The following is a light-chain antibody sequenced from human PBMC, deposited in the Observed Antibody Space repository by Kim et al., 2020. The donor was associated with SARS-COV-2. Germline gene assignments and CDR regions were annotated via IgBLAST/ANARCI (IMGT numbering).Light chain of an antibody. CDR1: SNDVGVYNY. Sequence: GQSVANSFTGTSNDVGVYNYVSWFQQHPGKAPKLMIYDVTHRPSGVPDRFSGSKSGNTAALTVSGLQAEDEADYLCSSYAGASTVVFGGGTQLTVL. V-gene: IGLV2-11*03. CDR2: DVT. J-gene: IGLJ2*01. CDR3: SSYAGASTVV.